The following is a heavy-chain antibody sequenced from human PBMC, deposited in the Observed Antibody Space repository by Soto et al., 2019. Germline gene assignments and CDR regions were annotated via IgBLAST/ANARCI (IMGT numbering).Heavy chain of an antibody. CDR3: AKDGSSGQWLAY. V-gene: IGHV3-30*18. J-gene: IGHJ4*02. CDR1: GFTFSSYG. CDR2: ISYDGSNK. D-gene: IGHD6-19*01. Sequence: PGGSLRLSCAASGFTFSSYGMHWVRQAPGKGLEWVAVISYDGSNKYYADSVKGRFTISRDNSKNTLYLQMNSLRAEDTAVYYCAKDGSSGQWLAYWGQGTLVTVSS.